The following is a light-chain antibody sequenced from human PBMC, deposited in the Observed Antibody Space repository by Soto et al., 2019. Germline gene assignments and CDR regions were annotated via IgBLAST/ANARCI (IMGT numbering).Light chain of an antibody. CDR1: QSIDNF. CDR2: DAS. J-gene: IGKJ5*01. Sequence: EIVLTQTPAILSLSPAERGTLSCRASQSIDNFLAWYQQKPGQPPRLLIFDASNRAAGVPARFSGSGSGTDFTLTIRSLEPEDFAVYFCQQRSSWPPITFGQGTRLEIK. V-gene: IGKV3-11*01. CDR3: QQRSSWPPIT.